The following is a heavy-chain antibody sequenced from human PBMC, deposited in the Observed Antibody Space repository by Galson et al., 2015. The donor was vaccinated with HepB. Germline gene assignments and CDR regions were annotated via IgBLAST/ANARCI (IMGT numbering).Heavy chain of an antibody. V-gene: IGHV3-7*01. J-gene: IGHJ4*02. Sequence: SLRLSCAASGFAFRNYWMGWVRQAPGKGLVWVASIKSDGSEKYFMDSVKGRFTISRDNANNSLYLQMNSLRAEDTAVYYCAPVSRTLPDYWGQGTLVAVSS. CDR3: APVSRTLPDY. CDR1: GFAFRNYW. CDR2: IKSDGSEK.